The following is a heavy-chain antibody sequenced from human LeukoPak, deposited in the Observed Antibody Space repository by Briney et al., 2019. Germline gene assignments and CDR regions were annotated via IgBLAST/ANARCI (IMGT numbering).Heavy chain of an antibody. D-gene: IGHD3-16*02. CDR3: ARDDGSYDYVWGSYRPTSFDY. CDR1: GGSISSSSYY. J-gene: IGHJ4*02. V-gene: IGHV4-39*07. Sequence: SETLSLTCTVSGGSISSSSYYWGWIRQPPGKGLEWIGSIYYSGSTYYNPSLKSRVTISVDTSKNQFSLKLSSVTTADTAVYYCARDDGSYDYVWGSYRPTSFDYWGQGTLVTVSS. CDR2: IYYSGST.